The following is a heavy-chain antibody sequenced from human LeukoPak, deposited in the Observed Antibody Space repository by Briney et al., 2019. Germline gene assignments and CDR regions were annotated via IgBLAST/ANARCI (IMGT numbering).Heavy chain of an antibody. Sequence: QSGGSLRLSCAASGFTVSSNYMSWVRQAPGKGLEWVSVIYSGGSTYYADSVKGRFTISRDNAKNSLYLQMNSLRAEDTAVYYCARVGGSDYGGNVVLSLYYYYYMDVWGKGTTVTVSS. CDR2: IYSGGST. V-gene: IGHV3-53*01. D-gene: IGHD4-23*01. CDR3: ARVGGSDYGGNVVLSLYYYYYMDV. CDR1: GFTVSSNY. J-gene: IGHJ6*03.